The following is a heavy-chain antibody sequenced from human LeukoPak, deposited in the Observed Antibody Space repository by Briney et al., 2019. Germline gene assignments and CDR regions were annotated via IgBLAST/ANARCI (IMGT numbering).Heavy chain of an antibody. CDR1: GGSISNSNYY. CDR3: AGRYCSSTSCYWGLVWFDP. J-gene: IGHJ5*02. V-gene: IGHV4-39*07. Sequence: SSETLSLTCTVSGGSISNSNYYWDWIRQPPGKGLEWIGTTYYSGSTNYNPSLKSRVTISVDTSKNQFSLKLSSVTAADTAVYYCAGRYCSSTSCYWGLVWFDPWGQGTLVTVSS. CDR2: TYYSGST. D-gene: IGHD2-2*01.